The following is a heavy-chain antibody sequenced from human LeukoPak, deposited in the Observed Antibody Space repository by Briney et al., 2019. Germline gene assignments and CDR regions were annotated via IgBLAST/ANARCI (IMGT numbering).Heavy chain of an antibody. CDR3: ARLGESGIQNFDY. CDR2: IYYSGRT. CDR1: GGSISSGGYH. V-gene: IGHV4-31*03. J-gene: IGHJ4*02. Sequence: PSETLSLTCTVSGGSISSGGYHWSWSRQHPGRGLEWIGYIYYSGRTYYNPSLKSRVAISVDTSKNQFSLELRSVTAADTAVYYCARLGESGIQNFDYWGQGTLVSVSS. D-gene: IGHD6-13*01.